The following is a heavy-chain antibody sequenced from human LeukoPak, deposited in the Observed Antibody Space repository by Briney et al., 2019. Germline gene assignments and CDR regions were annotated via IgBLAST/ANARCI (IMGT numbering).Heavy chain of an antibody. J-gene: IGHJ4*02. CDR2: IYSGGST. V-gene: IGHV3-53*01. CDR3: AKMGSFNSGWYPDY. D-gene: IGHD6-19*01. Sequence: GGSLRLSCAASGFTVSSNYMSWVRQAPGKGLEWVSVIYSGGSTYYADSVKGRVTISRDNSKHTLYLQMNSLRAEDTAVYYCAKMGSFNSGWYPDYWGQGTLVTVSS. CDR1: GFTVSSNY.